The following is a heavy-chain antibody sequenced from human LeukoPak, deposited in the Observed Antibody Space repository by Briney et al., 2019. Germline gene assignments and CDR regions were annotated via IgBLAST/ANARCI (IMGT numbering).Heavy chain of an antibody. J-gene: IGHJ5*02. CDR2: IYYSGST. Sequence: PSETLSLTCTVSGVSISSYYWSWIRQSPGKGLEWIGYIYYSGSTNYNPSLKSRVTMSVDTSKNQFSLKLSSVTAADTAVYYCARERRYYYDSSSNWFDPWGQGTLVTVSS. V-gene: IGHV4-59*12. D-gene: IGHD3-22*01. CDR1: GVSISSYY. CDR3: ARERRYYYDSSSNWFDP.